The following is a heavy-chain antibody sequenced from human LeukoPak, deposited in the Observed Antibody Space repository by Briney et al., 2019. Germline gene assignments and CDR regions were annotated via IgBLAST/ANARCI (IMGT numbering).Heavy chain of an antibody. CDR2: IYYSGST. Sequence: SETLSLTCTVSGGSISSYYWSWIRQPPGKGLEWIGYIYYSGSTYYNPSLKSRVTISVDRSKNQFSLKLSSVTAADTAVYYRARGKRGFWSAIGDWFDPWGQGTLATVSS. CDR1: GGSISSYY. J-gene: IGHJ5*02. V-gene: IGHV4-59*12. CDR3: ARGKRGFWSAIGDWFDP. D-gene: IGHD3-3*01.